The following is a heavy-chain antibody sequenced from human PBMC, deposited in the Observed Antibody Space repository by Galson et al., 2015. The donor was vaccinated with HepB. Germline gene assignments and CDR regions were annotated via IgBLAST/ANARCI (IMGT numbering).Heavy chain of an antibody. CDR3: VSMGDLSGYSSC. CDR1: GFTFSGSA. Sequence: SLRLSCAGSGFTFSGSAMHWVRQASGKGLEWVGRIGSESFNYATAYTASVKGRFTISRDDSKNTAFLQMNSLRTEDTAVYYCVSMGDLSGYSSCWGQGTLVTVSS. D-gene: IGHD3-22*01. J-gene: IGHJ4*02. CDR2: IGSESFNYAT. V-gene: IGHV3-73*01.